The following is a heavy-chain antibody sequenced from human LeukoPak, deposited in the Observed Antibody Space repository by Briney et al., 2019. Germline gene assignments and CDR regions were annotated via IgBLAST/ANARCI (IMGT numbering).Heavy chain of an antibody. J-gene: IGHJ4*02. V-gene: IGHV4-30-4*01. CDR1: GGSISSGDYY. CDR2: IYYSGST. D-gene: IGHD4/OR15-4a*01. Sequence: SETLSLTCTVSGGSISSGDYYWSWIRQPPGKGLEWIGYIYYSGSTYYNPSHKSRVTMSVDTSKNQFSLKLSSVTAADTAVYYCARELTYADYWGQGTLVTVSS. CDR3: ARELTYADY.